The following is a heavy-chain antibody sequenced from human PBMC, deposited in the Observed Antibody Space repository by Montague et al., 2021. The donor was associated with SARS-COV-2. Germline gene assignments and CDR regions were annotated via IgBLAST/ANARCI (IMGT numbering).Heavy chain of an antibody. CDR2: IYYSGST. CDR3: ARVGRQQLVRLSGMDV. D-gene: IGHD6-13*01. V-gene: IGHV4-39*07. Sequence: SETLSPTSTVSGGSISSSSYHWGWIRQPPGKGLEWIGSIYYSGSTYYXRCVKSRVTISVDTSKNQFSLKLSSVTAADTAVYYCARVGRQQLVRLSGMDVWGQGTTVTVSS. J-gene: IGHJ6*02. CDR1: GGSISSSSYH.